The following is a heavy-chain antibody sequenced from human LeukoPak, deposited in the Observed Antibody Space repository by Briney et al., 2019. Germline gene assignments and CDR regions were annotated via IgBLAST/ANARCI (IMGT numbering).Heavy chain of an antibody. V-gene: IGHV4-39*07. CDR1: GGSISSGGYY. D-gene: IGHD2-15*01. CDR2: IYHSGST. J-gene: IGHJ4*02. Sequence: SETLSLTCTVSGGSISSGGYYWSWIRQPPGKGLEWIGEIYHSGSTSYSPSLKSRVTISVDKSKNQFSLKLSPVTAADTAVYYCARLDAQVVWGQGTLVTVSS. CDR3: ARLDAQVV.